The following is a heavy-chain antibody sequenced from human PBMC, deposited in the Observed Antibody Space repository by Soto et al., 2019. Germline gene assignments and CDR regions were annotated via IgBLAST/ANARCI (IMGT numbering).Heavy chain of an antibody. CDR2: MNPNSGNT. D-gene: IGHD4-17*01. Sequence: ASVKVSCKASGYTFTSYDINWVRQATGQGLEWMGWMNPNSGNTGYAQKFQGRVTMTRNTSISTAYMELSSLRSEDTAVYYCARGVFYCDYDRSDAFYFWGQGTMVTVSS. V-gene: IGHV1-8*01. J-gene: IGHJ3*01. CDR1: GYTFTSYD. CDR3: ARGVFYCDYDRSDAFYF.